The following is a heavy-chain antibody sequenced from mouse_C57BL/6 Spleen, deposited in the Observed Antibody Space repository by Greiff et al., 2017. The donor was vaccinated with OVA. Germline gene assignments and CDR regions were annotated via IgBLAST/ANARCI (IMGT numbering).Heavy chain of an antibody. Sequence: EVKLMESGEGLVKPGGSLKLSCAASGFTFSSYAMSWVRQTPEKRLEWVATISDGGSYTYYPDNVKGRFTISRDNAKNNLYLQMSHLKSEDTAMYYCARRYYGSSPSYAMDYWGQGTSVTVSS. CDR3: ARRYYGSSPSYAMDY. CDR1: GFTFSSYA. D-gene: IGHD1-1*01. J-gene: IGHJ4*01. V-gene: IGHV5-4*03. CDR2: ISDGGSYT.